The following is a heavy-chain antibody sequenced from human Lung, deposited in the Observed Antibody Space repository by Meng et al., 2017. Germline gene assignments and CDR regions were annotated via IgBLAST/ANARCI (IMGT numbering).Heavy chain of an antibody. Sequence: QGHLHHGGRMMLEPSGTLVPTFVVSGGSFSYYSWSLTRQPPGKGLELIGENKQNGSPNYHPFPEGRGNISVDTSQNNLSLKLSFFAAADLGVYYWGRGPTTMAHRFDYWGQGTLVTVSS. CDR2: NKQNGSP. D-gene: IGHD4-11*01. CDR3: GRGPTTMAHRFDY. J-gene: IGHJ4*02. V-gene: IGHV4-34*01. CDR1: GGSFSYYS.